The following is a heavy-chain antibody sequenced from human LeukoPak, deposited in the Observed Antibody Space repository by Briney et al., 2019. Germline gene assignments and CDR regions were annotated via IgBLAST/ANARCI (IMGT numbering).Heavy chain of an antibody. CDR2: IYSGGST. D-gene: IGHD3-22*01. V-gene: IGHV3-66*01. CDR3: ARAKYYYDSSGYHDPNWFDC. Sequence: GGSLSLSCAASGFTISSNFMTWVRQAPGKGLEWVSVIYSGGSTYYADSVKDRFTISRDNAKNTLYLQMNSLRAEDTAVYYCARAKYYYDSSGYHDPNWFDCWGQGTLVTVSS. CDR1: GFTISSNF. J-gene: IGHJ5*01.